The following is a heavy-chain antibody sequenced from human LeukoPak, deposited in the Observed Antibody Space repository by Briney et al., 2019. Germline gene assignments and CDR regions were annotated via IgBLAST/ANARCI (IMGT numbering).Heavy chain of an antibody. D-gene: IGHD2-2*02. CDR1: GGSISSGGYY. V-gene: IGHV4-31*03. CDR3: ARRESCSSTSCYKLRYWYSDL. Sequence: SETLSLTCTVSGGSISSGGYYWSWIRQHPGKGLEWIGYIYYSGSTYYNPSLKSRVTISVDTSKNQFSLKLSSVTAADTAVYYCARRESCSSTSCYKLRYWYSDLWGRGTLVTVSS. J-gene: IGHJ2*01. CDR2: IYYSGST.